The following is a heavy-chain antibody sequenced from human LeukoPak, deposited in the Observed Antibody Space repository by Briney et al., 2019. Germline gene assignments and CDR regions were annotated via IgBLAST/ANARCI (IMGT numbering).Heavy chain of an antibody. Sequence: PGTLPLTCTVSGAALSDNSRGWIRQTAGKGHGRIGRIFGSGATTYNTSPESRVSISLDTPTNQFSLYLNSLTAPHTPACYFVRDKPEDHVAKPTAGFDYWGQGTLVTVSS. CDR2: IFGSGAT. CDR3: VRDKPEDHVAKPTAGFDY. V-gene: IGHV4-4*07. CDR1: GAALSDNS. J-gene: IGHJ4*02. D-gene: IGHD2-2*01.